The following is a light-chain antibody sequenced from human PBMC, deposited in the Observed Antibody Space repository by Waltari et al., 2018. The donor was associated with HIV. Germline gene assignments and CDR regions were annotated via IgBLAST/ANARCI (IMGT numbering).Light chain of an antibody. CDR1: RSAVGGYNY. Sequence: QSALPQSASVSGSPGQSTSISCTGTRSAVGGYNYVSWYQQHPGKAPKLVIYNVSNRPSGVSNRFSGSKSGNTASLTISGLQAEDEAEYYCSSYTSSNTVIFGGGTRVTVL. J-gene: IGLJ2*01. CDR3: SSYTSSNTVI. CDR2: NVS. V-gene: IGLV2-14*01.